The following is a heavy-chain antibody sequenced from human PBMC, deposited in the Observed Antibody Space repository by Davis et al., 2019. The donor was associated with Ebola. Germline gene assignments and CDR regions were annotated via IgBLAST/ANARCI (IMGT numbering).Heavy chain of an antibody. CDR1: GDSISGHY. Sequence: PSETLSLTCTVSGDSISGHYWSWIRQPPGKGLEWIGYIYFTGSTNYKPSLKSRVTISVDTSKNQFSLKVNSVTAADTAAYYCARGGSWFDSWGQGALVTASS. CDR3: ARGGSWFDS. V-gene: IGHV4-59*11. J-gene: IGHJ5*01. CDR2: IYFTGST.